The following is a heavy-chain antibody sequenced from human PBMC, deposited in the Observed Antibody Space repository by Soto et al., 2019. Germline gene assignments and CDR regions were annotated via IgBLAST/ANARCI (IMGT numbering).Heavy chain of an antibody. V-gene: IGHV1-18*01. J-gene: IGHJ3*02. CDR1: GYTFTSYG. CDR2: ISGYNGKT. CDR3: GRKGGASLEWSHRAFDI. Sequence: QVQLVQSGAEVKRPGASVKVSCKASGYTFTSYGINWVRQAPGQGPEWMGWISGYNGKTNYAQKFQGRVTMTTDTPTSTAYMELRSLRSDDTAVYYCGRKGGASLEWSHRAFDIWCQGTMVTVSS. D-gene: IGHD3-3*01.